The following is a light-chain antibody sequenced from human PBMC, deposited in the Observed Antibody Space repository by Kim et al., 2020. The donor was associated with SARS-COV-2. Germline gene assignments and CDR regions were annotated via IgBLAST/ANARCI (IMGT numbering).Light chain of an antibody. V-gene: IGLV2-14*03. CDR2: DVT. CDR1: DIADYKY. J-gene: IGLJ1*01. CDR3: SSYATITSLALV. Sequence: SPGQSITITCRDIADYKYVSWYRQHPGKGPKLIIYDVTNRPSGVSSRFSGSKSGNTASLTISGLQPEDEAHYYCSSYATITSLALVFGPGTKVTVL.